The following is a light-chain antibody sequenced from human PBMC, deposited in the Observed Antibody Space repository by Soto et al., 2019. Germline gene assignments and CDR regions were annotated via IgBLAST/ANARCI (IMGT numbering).Light chain of an antibody. J-gene: IGKJ2*01. Sequence: EIVLTQSPATLSLSPGERATLSCRASQSVSTYLAWYQQKPGQAPRLLIYDASNRATGFPARFSGSGSGTDFSLTISDLEPEDFVVYFCHQRSNWPPTFGQGTKLEIK. CDR2: DAS. CDR1: QSVSTY. CDR3: HQRSNWPPT. V-gene: IGKV3-11*01.